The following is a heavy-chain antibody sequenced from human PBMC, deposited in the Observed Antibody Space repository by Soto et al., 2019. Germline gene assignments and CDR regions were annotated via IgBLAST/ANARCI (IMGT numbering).Heavy chain of an antibody. J-gene: IGHJ5*02. CDR1: GGSVSSYY. D-gene: IGHD6-13*01. CDR2: IYYSGST. CDR3: ARGKAAADPNWFDP. V-gene: IGHV4-59*02. Sequence: SETLSLTCTVSGGSVSSYYWSWIRQPPGKGLEWIGYIYYSGSTNYNPSLKSRVTISVDTSKNQFSLKLSSVTAADTAVYYCARGKAAADPNWFDPWGQGTLVTVSS.